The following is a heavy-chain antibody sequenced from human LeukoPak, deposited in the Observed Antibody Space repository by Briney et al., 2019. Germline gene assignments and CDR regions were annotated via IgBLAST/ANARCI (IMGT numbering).Heavy chain of an antibody. CDR1: GGSISSYY. CDR3: ARDRGVVTEWGAFDI. D-gene: IGHD2-21*02. V-gene: IGHV4-59*01. CDR2: IYYSGST. Sequence: PSETLSLTCTVSGGSISSYYWSWIRQPPGKGLEWIGYIYYSGSTNYNPSLKSRVTISVDTSKNQFSLKLSSVTAADTAVYYCARDRGVVTEWGAFDIWGQGTMVTVSS. J-gene: IGHJ3*02.